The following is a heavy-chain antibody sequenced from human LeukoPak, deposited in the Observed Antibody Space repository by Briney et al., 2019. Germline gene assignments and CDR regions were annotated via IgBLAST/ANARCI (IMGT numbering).Heavy chain of an antibody. CDR3: AAYYYDSSGYYYPPWGGYLDY. CDR2: IYYSGST. D-gene: IGHD3-22*01. J-gene: IGHJ4*02. CDR1: GGSISSSSYY. V-gene: IGHV4-39*01. Sequence: PSETLSLTCTVSGGSISSSSYYWGWIRQPPGKGLEWIGSIYYSGSTYYNPSLKSRVTISVDTSKNQFSLKLSSVTAADTAVYYCAAYYYDSSGYYYPPWGGYLDYWGQGTLVTVSS.